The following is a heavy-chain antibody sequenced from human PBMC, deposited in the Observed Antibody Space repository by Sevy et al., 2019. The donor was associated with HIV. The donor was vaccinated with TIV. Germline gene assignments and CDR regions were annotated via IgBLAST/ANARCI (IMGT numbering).Heavy chain of an antibody. D-gene: IGHD4-17*01. CDR2: IYTSKNT. CDR3: ASRDYGDYEV. Sequence: SETLSLTCTVSGGSISSGNYFWSWIWQPAGKGLEWIGRIYTSKNTNYNPSLKSRVTISVDTSKNQFSLKLSSVTAADTAVYYCASRDYGDYEVWGPGTLVTVSS. CDR1: GGSISSGNYF. V-gene: IGHV4-61*02. J-gene: IGHJ4*02.